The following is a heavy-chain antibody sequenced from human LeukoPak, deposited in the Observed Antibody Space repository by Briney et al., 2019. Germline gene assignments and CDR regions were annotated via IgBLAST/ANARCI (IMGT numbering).Heavy chain of an antibody. D-gene: IGHD6-19*01. CDR3: ARGNIAVPGTPYYFEY. CDR1: GGTFSSYA. CDR2: IIPIFGTA. Sequence: GASVKVSCKASGGTFSSYAISWVRQALGQGLEWMGGIIPIFGTANYAQKFQGRVTMTRDTSISTAYMEVSSLRSEDTAVYYCARGNIAVPGTPYYFEYWGQGTLVTVSS. V-gene: IGHV1-69*05. J-gene: IGHJ4*02.